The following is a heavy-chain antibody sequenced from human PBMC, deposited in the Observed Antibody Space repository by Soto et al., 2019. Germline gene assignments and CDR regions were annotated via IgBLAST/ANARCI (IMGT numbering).Heavy chain of an antibody. D-gene: IGHD3-3*01. CDR3: AKAPTAIFLSGPHYFDY. CDR2: IRGSGGST. Sequence: GESLRLSCAASAFTVSNQAINWVRQPHGGGLEWISAIRGSGGSTYYTASGRGRFTISIDNTKNTLYLQMNSLRAEDTAVYYCAKAPTAIFLSGPHYFDYWGQGTLVTV. CDR1: AFTVSNQA. J-gene: IGHJ4*02. V-gene: IGHV3-23*01.